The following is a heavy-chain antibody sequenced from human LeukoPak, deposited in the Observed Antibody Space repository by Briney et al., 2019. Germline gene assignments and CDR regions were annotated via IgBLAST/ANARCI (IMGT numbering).Heavy chain of an antibody. V-gene: IGHV1-2*06. J-gene: IGHJ4*02. CDR1: GYTFIGYY. D-gene: IGHD1-1*01. CDR3: ARATGSTGTPY. Sequence: ASVKVSCKASGYTFIGYYMHWVRQAPGQGLEWMGRINPHSGGTNYAQKFQGRVTMTRDTSISTAYMDLSGLRSDDTALYYCARATGSTGTPYWGQGTLVTVSS. CDR2: INPHSGGT.